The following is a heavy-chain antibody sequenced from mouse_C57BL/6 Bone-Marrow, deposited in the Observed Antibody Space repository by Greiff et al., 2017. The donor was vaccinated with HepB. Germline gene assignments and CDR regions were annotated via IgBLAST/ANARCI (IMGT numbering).Heavy chain of an antibody. Sequence: EVQVVESEGGLVQPGRSMKLSCTASGFTFSDYYMAWVRQVPEKGLEWVANINYDGSSTYYLDSLKSRFIISRDNAKNILYLQMSSLKCEDTATYYCARGDYGSSYPYFDYWGQGTTLTVSS. V-gene: IGHV5-16*01. CDR3: ARGDYGSSYPYFDY. CDR1: GFTFSDYY. J-gene: IGHJ2*01. CDR2: INYDGSST. D-gene: IGHD1-1*01.